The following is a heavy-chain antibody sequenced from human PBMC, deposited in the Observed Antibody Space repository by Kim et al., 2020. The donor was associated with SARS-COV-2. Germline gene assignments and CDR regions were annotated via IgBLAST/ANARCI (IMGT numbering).Heavy chain of an antibody. Sequence: SETLSLTCTVSDGSIRSGSYYWGWIRQSPGQGLEWIGGIYYTGSAYYNPSLKSRVTISVDTTKNQFSLKLTSVTAADTAVYYCARQRVRVMDWFDPWGQGTLVTVSS. CDR1: DGSIRSGSYY. V-gene: IGHV4-39*01. D-gene: IGHD2-21*01. CDR3: ARQRVRVMDWFDP. J-gene: IGHJ5*02. CDR2: IYYTGSA.